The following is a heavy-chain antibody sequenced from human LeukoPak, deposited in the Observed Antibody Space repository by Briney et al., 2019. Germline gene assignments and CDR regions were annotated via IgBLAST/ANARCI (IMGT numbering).Heavy chain of an antibody. V-gene: IGHV3-23*01. Sequence: PGGSLRLSCAASGFTFSSFAMSWVRQAPGRGLQWVSTISENGGATFYAGSVMGRFAISRDNSKNTLYLQMNSLRADDTAVYHCAKYLVPVVPFFDYWGQGTLVTVSS. J-gene: IGHJ4*02. CDR2: ISENGGAT. D-gene: IGHD3-22*01. CDR1: GFTFSSFA. CDR3: AKYLVPVVPFFDY.